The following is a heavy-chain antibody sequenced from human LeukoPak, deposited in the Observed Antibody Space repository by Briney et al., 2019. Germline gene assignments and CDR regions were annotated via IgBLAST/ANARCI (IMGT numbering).Heavy chain of an antibody. V-gene: IGHV4-4*07. Sequence: PSETLSLTCTVSGGSISSYYWSWIRQPPGKGLEWIGRINTSGSTNYNPSLKSGVTTSVNTTNNQFSLKLSSSTAADAAAYYCAGDYYYESSGYLCDYGGEGTLVTVS. D-gene: IGHD3-22*01. CDR3: AGDYYYESSGYLCDY. J-gene: IGHJ4*02. CDR2: INTSGST. CDR1: GGSISSYY.